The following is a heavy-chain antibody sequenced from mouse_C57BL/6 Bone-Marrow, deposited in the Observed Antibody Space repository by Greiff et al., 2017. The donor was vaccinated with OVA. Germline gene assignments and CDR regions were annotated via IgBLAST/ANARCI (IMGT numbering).Heavy chain of an antibody. CDR2: IYPGNGDT. J-gene: IGHJ4*01. CDR1: GYTFTSYT. Sequence: QVQLQQSGAELVRPGASVKMSCKASGYTFTSYTMHWVKQTPRQGLEWIGAIYPGNGDTSYNQKFKGKATLTVDKSASTAYMQLSSLTSEDSAVYFCARQLRLHYAMDYWGQGTSVTVSS. CDR3: ARQLRLHYAMDY. V-gene: IGHV1-12*01. D-gene: IGHD3-2*02.